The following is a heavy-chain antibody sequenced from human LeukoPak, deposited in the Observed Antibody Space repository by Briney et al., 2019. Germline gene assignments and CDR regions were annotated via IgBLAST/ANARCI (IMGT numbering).Heavy chain of an antibody. Sequence: ASVKVSCKASGYTFTSYAMNWVRQAPGQGLEWMGWINTNTGNPTYAQGFTGRFVFSLDTSVSTAYLQISSLKAEDTAVYYCARVPSPYSGYDIWIFHMDVWGKGTTVTVSS. CDR3: ARVPSPYSGYDIWIFHMDV. D-gene: IGHD5-12*01. J-gene: IGHJ6*03. V-gene: IGHV7-4-1*02. CDR2: INTNTGNP. CDR1: GYTFTSYA.